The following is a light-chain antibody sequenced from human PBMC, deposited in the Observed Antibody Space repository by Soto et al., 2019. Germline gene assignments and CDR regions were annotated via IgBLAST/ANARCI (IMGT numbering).Light chain of an antibody. CDR3: QQYGGSPTWT. V-gene: IGKV3-20*01. Sequence: EIVLTQSPGTLSLSPGERATLSCRASQSVSSSYLAWYQQKPGQAPRLLMDGVSSRATGIPDRFSGSGSGTEFTLTFSRLESEDFAVYYCQQYGGSPTWTFGQGTKV. CDR2: GVS. J-gene: IGKJ1*01. CDR1: QSVSSSY.